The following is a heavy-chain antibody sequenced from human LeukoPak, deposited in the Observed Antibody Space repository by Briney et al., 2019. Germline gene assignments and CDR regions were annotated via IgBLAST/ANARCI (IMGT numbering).Heavy chain of an antibody. J-gene: IGHJ4*02. Sequence: PGGSLRLSYAASGFTFDDYAMHWVRQARRKALEWVSGISWNWCSIGYADSVKGRVTISRDNAKNSLDLQMNSLRAEGTALYYCAKDTTIHGPFDYWGQGTLVSVFS. CDR1: GFTFDDYA. V-gene: IGHV3-9*01. D-gene: IGHD1-14*01. CDR2: ISWNWCSI. CDR3: AKDTTIHGPFDY.